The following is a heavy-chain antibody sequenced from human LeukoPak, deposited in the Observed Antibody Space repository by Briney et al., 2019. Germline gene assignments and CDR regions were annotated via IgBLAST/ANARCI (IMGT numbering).Heavy chain of an antibody. Sequence: PGGSLRLSCAASGFTFSSYAMSWVRQAPGKGLEWVSAISGSGDSTYYADSVKGRFTISRDNSKNTLYLQMNSLRAEDTAVYYCAKGSYCSGGSCYSVDYYYYGMDVWGQGTTVTVS. CDR3: AKGSYCSGGSCYSVDYYYYGMDV. CDR2: ISGSGDST. D-gene: IGHD2-15*01. V-gene: IGHV3-23*01. CDR1: GFTFSSYA. J-gene: IGHJ6*02.